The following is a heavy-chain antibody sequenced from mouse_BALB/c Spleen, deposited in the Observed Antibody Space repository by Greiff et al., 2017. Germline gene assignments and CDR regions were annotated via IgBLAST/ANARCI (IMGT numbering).Heavy chain of an antibody. CDR3: ARHGDPY. CDR1: GFAFSSYD. CDR2: ISSGGGST. V-gene: IGHV5-12-1*01. J-gene: IGHJ2*01. Sequence: EVQVVESGGGLVKPGGSLKLSCAASGFAFSSYDMSWVRQTPEKRLEWVAYISSGGGSTYYPDTVKGRFTISRDNAKNTLYLQMSSLKSEDTAMYYCARHGDPYWGQGTTLTVSS.